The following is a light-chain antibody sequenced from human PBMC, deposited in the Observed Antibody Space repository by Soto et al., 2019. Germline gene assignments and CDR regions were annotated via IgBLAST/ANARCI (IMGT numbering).Light chain of an antibody. CDR2: EVS. CDR1: CSDIGGYNY. CDR3: SSYAASNKGV. V-gene: IGLV2-8*01. Sequence: SALTQPPSASGSPGQSVTISCTGTCSDIGGYNYVSWYQQHPGKAPKLMIYEVSKRPSGVPDRFSGSKSGNTASLTVSGLQAEDEADYYCSSYAASNKGVFGTGTKLTVL. J-gene: IGLJ1*01.